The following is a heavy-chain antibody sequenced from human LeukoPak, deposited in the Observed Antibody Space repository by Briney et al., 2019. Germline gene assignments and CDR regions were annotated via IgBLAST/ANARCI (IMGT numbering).Heavy chain of an antibody. J-gene: IGHJ5*02. V-gene: IGHV4-30-2*01. CDR2: IYHSGST. CDR3: ARDYGGNSGWFDP. Sequence: SETLSLTCAVSGGSISSGGYSWSWIRQPPGKGLEWIGYIYHSGSTYYNPSLKSRVTISVDRSKNQFSLKLSSVTAADTAVYYCARDYGGNSGWFDPWGQGTLVAVSS. D-gene: IGHD4-23*01. CDR1: GGSISSGGYS.